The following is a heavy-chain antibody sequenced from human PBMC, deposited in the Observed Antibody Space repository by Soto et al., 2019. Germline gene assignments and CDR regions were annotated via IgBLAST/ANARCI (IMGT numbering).Heavy chain of an antibody. CDR3: ARDGRGFTTSCLDL. D-gene: IGHD1-26*01. J-gene: IGHJ5*02. CDR2: ISSSGRDT. V-gene: IGHV3-11*01. CDR1: QFSLSDYY. Sequence: GGSQRLSCTASQFSLSDYYINWVRQAPGKGLQWISVISSSGRDTHYADSVQGRFTVSRDNANKSVFLEMTNLRAEDTAVYYCARDGRGFTTSCLDLWGPGTLVTVSS.